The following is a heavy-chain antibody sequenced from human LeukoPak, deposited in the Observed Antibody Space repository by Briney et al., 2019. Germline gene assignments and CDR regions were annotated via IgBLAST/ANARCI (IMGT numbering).Heavy chain of an antibody. CDR3: TKDDGYYDSSGSFLFDS. J-gene: IGHJ4*02. CDR2: ISASGAST. Sequence: GGSLRLSCAASGFTFRNYAMSWVRQAPGKGLEWVSTISASGASTGYADSVKGRFTISRDNSKNTLYLQMNSPRAEDTAVYYCTKDDGYYDSSGSFLFDSWGQGTLVTVSS. CDR1: GFTFRNYA. V-gene: IGHV3-23*01. D-gene: IGHD3-22*01.